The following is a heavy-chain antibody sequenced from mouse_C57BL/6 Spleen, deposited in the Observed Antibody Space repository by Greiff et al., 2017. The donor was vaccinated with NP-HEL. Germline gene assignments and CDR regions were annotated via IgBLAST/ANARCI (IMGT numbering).Heavy chain of an antibody. CDR1: GYTFTSYW. J-gene: IGHJ3*01. CDR2: IHPNSGST. Sequence: VQLQQPGAELVKPGASVKLSCKASGYTFTSYWMHWVKQRPGQGLEWIGMIHPNSGSTNYNEKFKSKATLTVDKSSSTAYMQLSSLTSEDSAVYYCAREGGGPWFAYWGQGTLVTVSA. D-gene: IGHD1-1*02. CDR3: AREGGGPWFAY. V-gene: IGHV1-64*01.